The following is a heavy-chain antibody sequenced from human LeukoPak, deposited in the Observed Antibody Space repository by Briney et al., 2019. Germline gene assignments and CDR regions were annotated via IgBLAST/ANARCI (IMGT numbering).Heavy chain of an antibody. CDR3: ARVGIYCSSTSCYASDFDY. CDR2: ISAYNGNT. J-gene: IGHJ4*02. V-gene: IGHV1-18*01. CDR1: GYTFTSYG. D-gene: IGHD2-2*01. Sequence: ASVKVSCKASGYTFTSYGISWVRQAPGRGLEWMGWISAYNGNTNYAQKLQGRVTMTTDTPTSTAYMELRSLRSDDTAVYYCARVGIYCSSTSCYASDFDYWGQGTLVTVSS.